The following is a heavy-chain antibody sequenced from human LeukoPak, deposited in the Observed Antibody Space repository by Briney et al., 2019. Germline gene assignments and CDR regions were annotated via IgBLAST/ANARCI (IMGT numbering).Heavy chain of an antibody. V-gene: IGHV4-39*01. J-gene: IGHJ5*02. CDR2: VHYSGST. CDR1: GGSIRSTSYY. CDR3: ARRSTVAGSGRFDP. D-gene: IGHD6-19*01. Sequence: PETPSLTCIHSGGSIRSTSYYWGSIRQPPGNGLGWLGSVHYSGSTYDNPSLKSRVTISVDTSKNQLSLKLISVTAADTAVYYSARRSTVAGSGRFDPWGEGTLVTVSS.